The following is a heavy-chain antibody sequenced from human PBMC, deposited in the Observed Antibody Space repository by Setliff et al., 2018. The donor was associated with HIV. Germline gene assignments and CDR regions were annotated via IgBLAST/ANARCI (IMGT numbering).Heavy chain of an antibody. CDR2: INHRGST. CDR1: GGSVSDYY. D-gene: IGHD6-19*01. J-gene: IGHJ4*02. V-gene: IGHV4-34*01. Sequence: SETLSLTCAVYGGSVSDYYWTWIRQSPGKGLEWIGEINHRGSTNYNPSLKSRVTISVDTSKNQFSLKLSSVTAADTAVYYCARGGRWLVRKDFDHWGQGSLVTVSS. CDR3: ARGGRWLVRKDFDH.